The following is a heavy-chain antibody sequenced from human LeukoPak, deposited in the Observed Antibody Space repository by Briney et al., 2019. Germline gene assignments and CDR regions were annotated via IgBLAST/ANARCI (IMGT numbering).Heavy chain of an antibody. D-gene: IGHD3-3*01. Sequence: PSETLSLTCTVSGGSISSYYWGWIRQPPGKGLEWIGSIYYSGSTYYNPSLKSRVTISVDTSKNQFSLKLSSVTAADTAVYYCARDRGANYDFWSGPNWFDPWGQGTLVTVSS. V-gene: IGHV4-39*07. J-gene: IGHJ5*02. CDR1: GGSISSYY. CDR3: ARDRGANYDFWSGPNWFDP. CDR2: IYYSGST.